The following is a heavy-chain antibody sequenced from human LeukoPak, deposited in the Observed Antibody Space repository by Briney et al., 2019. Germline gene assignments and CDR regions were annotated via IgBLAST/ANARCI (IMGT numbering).Heavy chain of an antibody. CDR1: GFTFSSYS. J-gene: IGHJ4*02. CDR3: ARAPTILVGYCSSSSCQADY. CDR2: ISGDSRYI. V-gene: IGHV3-21*01. Sequence: GGSLRLSCAASGFTFSSYSMNWVRQAPGKGLEWVSAISGDSRYIYYADSVRGRFTISRDNAENSLYLQMNSLRVEDTAVYYCARAPTILVGYCSSSSCQADYWGQGTLVTVSS. D-gene: IGHD2-2*01.